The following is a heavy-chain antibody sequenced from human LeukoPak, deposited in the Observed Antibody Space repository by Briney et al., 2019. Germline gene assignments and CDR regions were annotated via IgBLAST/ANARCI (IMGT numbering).Heavy chain of an antibody. CDR2: IKQDGSEK. CDR3: ASRAGCTGSWSAFDY. CDR1: TFTLNNYW. Sequence: PGGSLRLSCTASTFTLNNYWMSWVRHAPGKGLEWVANIKQDGSEKYHVDSVKGRFTISRDNAKNSLYLQMNSLRAEDTAVYYCASRAGCTGSWSAFDYWGQGTLVTVSS. V-gene: IGHV3-7*05. J-gene: IGHJ4*02. D-gene: IGHD2-15*01.